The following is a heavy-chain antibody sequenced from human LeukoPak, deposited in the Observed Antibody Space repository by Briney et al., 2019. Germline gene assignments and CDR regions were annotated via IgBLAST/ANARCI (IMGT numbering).Heavy chain of an antibody. V-gene: IGHV4-34*01. J-gene: IGHJ6*03. D-gene: IGHD7-27*01. CDR1: GGSFSGYY. Sequence: SETLSLTCAVYGGSFSGYYWSWIRQPPGKGLEWIGEINHSGSTNYNPSLKSRVTISVDTSKNQFSLKLSSVTAADAAVYYCARQTGAYYYYMDVWGKGTTVTVSS. CDR2: INHSGST. CDR3: ARQTGAYYYYMDV.